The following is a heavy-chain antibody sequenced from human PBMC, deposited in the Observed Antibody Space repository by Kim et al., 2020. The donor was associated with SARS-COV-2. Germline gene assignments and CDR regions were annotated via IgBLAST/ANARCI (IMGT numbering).Heavy chain of an antibody. D-gene: IGHD3-22*01. CDR1: GYTFTSYG. Sequence: ASVKVSCKASGYTFTSYGISWVRQAPGQGLEWMGWISAYNGNTNYAQKLQGRVTMTTDTSTSTAYMELRSLRSDDTAVYYCARVGEGSQYDSSGYWANYWGQGTLVTVSS. J-gene: IGHJ4*02. CDR2: ISAYNGNT. V-gene: IGHV1-18*01. CDR3: ARVGEGSQYDSSGYWANY.